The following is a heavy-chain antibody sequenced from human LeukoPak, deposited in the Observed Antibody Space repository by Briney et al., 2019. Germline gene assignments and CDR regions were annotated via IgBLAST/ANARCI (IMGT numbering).Heavy chain of an antibody. J-gene: IGHJ4*02. CDR1: GYTLTGYY. CDR3: ARVYYDYVWGSYRFDY. D-gene: IGHD3-16*02. V-gene: IGHV1-2*02. CDR2: INPKSGGT. Sequence: GASVKVSCKASGYTLTGYYMHWVRQAPGQGLEWMGWINPKSGGTNYAQKFQGRVTMTRDTSISTAYMELSRLRSDDTAVYYCARVYYDYVWGSYRFDYWGQGTLVTVSS.